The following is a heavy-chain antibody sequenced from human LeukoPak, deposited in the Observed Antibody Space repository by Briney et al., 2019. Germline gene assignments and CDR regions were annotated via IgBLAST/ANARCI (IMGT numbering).Heavy chain of an antibody. CDR1: DSTFRNYG. CDR2: VSWKGGSI. CDR3: AKDSEGGTYFYDYMDV. V-gene: IGHV3-9*01. Sequence: GGSLRLSCAASDSTFRNYGMHWVRQAPGKGLEWVSSVSWKGGSIGYADSVKGRFTISRDNAKNSLYLQMNSLRPEDTALYYCAKDSEGGTYFYDYMDVWGKGTTVTVSS. J-gene: IGHJ6*03.